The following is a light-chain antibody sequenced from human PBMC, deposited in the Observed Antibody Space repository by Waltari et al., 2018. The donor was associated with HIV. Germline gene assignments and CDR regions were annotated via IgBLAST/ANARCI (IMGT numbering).Light chain of an antibody. CDR1: DIGSES. V-gene: IGLV3-21*02. CDR3: QVWESGGDIVF. CDR2: DDR. J-gene: IGLJ2*01. Sequence: SYVVTQTPSVSVAPGQTARITCAGDDIGSESVHWYQQKPGQAPVLVVYDDRDRHSVLPERCHGSNAGNPATLTIARVEAGDWADYYCQVWESGGDIVFFGGGTKLTVL.